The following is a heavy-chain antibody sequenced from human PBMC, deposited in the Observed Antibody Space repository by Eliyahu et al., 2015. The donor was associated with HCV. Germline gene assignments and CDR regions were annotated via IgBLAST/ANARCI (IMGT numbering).Heavy chain of an antibody. CDR2: IRNKADNYVT. Sequence: EVQLVESGGGLVQPGGSLKLSCATSGLTFSGTAVHWVRQGPGKGLEWVGRIRNKADNYVTAYAASVEGRFTISRDDSRNTAYLQMNSLKTEDTAVYFCAQNWGMYYFDYWGQGTLVTVSS. J-gene: IGHJ4*02. D-gene: IGHD7-27*01. CDR3: AQNWGMYYFDY. CDR1: GLTFSGTA. V-gene: IGHV3-73*02.